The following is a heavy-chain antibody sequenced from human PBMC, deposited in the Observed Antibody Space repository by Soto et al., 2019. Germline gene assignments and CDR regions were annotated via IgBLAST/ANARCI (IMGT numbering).Heavy chain of an antibody. Sequence: GGSLRLSCAASGFTFSSYWMHWVRQAPGEGLVWVSRLNSDASNTVYADSVKGRFTISRDNAKNTLYLQMNSLRTEDSAVYYCAKAGGGFGDFVHHWGQGTPVTVSS. V-gene: IGHV3-74*01. CDR1: GFTFSSYW. J-gene: IGHJ4*02. CDR2: LNSDASNT. CDR3: AKAGGGFGDFVHH. D-gene: IGHD3-10*01.